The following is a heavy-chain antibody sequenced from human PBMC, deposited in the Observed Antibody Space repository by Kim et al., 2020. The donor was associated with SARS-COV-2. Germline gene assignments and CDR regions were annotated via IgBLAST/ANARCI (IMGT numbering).Heavy chain of an antibody. Sequence: SVKVSCKASGGTFSSYAISWVRQAPGQGLEWMGRIIPILGIANYAQKFQGRVTITADKSTSTAYMELSNLRSEDTAVYYCARDRDYGDYELSYYYYMDVWGKGTTVTVSS. J-gene: IGHJ6*03. D-gene: IGHD4-17*01. CDR3: ARDRDYGDYELSYYYYMDV. CDR2: IIPILGIA. V-gene: IGHV1-69*04. CDR1: GGTFSSYA.